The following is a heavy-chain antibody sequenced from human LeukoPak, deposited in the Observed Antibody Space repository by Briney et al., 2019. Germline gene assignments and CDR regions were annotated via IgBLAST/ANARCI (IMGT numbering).Heavy chain of an antibody. CDR1: GFTVSSSY. CDR3: ARLIGDSGYDNYFDC. V-gene: IGHV3-53*01. D-gene: IGHD5-12*01. J-gene: IGHJ4*02. Sequence: GGSLRLSCAASGFTVSSSYMSWVRQAPGKGLEWVSVIYSGGSTYYADSVKGRFTISRDNSKNTLYLQMNSLRAEDTAVYYCARLIGDSGYDNYFDCWGQGTLVTVSS. CDR2: IYSGGST.